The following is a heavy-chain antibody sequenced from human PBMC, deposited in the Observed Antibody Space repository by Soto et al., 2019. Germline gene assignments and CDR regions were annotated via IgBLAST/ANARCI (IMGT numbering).Heavy chain of an antibody. Sequence: SETLSLTCTVSGGSISSYYWSWIRQPPGKGLEWIGYIYYSGSTNYNPSLKSRVTISVDTSKNQFSLKLSSVTAADTAVYYCARVFNREYFDSWGQGTQVTVSS. CDR1: GGSISSYY. D-gene: IGHD1-26*01. J-gene: IGHJ4*02. CDR3: ARVFNREYFDS. V-gene: IGHV4-59*01. CDR2: IYYSGST.